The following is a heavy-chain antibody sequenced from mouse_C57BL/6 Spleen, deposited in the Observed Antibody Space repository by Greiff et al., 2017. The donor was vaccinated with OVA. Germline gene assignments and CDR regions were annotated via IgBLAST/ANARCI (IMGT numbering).Heavy chain of an antibody. V-gene: IGHV1-55*01. D-gene: IGHD1-1*01. CDR3: ARRDYYGSSSFDY. CDR2: IYPGSGST. Sequence: QVQLKQPGAELVKPGASVKMSCKASGYTFTSYWITWVKQRPGQGLEWIGDIYPGSGSTNYNEKFKSKATLTVDTSSSTAYMQISSLTSEDSAVYYCARRDYYGSSSFDYWGQGTTLTVSS. CDR1: GYTFTSYW. J-gene: IGHJ2*01.